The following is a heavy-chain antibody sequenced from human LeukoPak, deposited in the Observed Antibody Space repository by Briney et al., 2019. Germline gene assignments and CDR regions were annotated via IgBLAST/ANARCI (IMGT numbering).Heavy chain of an antibody. J-gene: IGHJ4*02. CDR2: VHYRGST. CDR3: ARELVGYKYSDY. CDR1: GGSISNTDYY. D-gene: IGHD2-8*02. V-gene: IGHV4-39*07. Sequence: SETLSLTCTVSGGSISNTDYYWGWIRQPPGKGLEWIGTVHYRGSTYYNPSLKSRVTMSVDTSKNQFSLGLSSVTAADTAVYYCARELVGYKYSDYWGQGTLVTVSS.